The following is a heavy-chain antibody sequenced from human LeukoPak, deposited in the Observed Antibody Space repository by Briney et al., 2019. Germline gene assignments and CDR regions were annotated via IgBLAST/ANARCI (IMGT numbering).Heavy chain of an antibody. CDR3: ARDFYSGSYRYFDY. CDR2: IIPIFGSA. J-gene: IGHJ4*02. D-gene: IGHD1-26*01. CDR1: GGTFSSYA. V-gene: IGHV1-69*13. Sequence: ASVKVSCKASGGTFSSYAFNWVRQAPGQGLEWIGGIIPIFGSANYAQKFQGRVTITADESTSTAYMELSSLRSEDTAVYYCARDFYSGSYRYFDYWGQGTLVTVSS.